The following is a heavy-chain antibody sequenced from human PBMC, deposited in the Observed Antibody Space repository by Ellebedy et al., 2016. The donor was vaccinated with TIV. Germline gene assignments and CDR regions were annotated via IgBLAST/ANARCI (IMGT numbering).Heavy chain of an antibody. J-gene: IGHJ3*02. D-gene: IGHD4-17*01. V-gene: IGHV3-7*01. CDR3: ATDGSYGDHLFPQHAFTT. CDR1: GFSFRNYW. CDR2: IRQDGGDK. Sequence: GESLKISCAASGFSFRNYWMTWVRQAPGKGLEWVANIRQDGGDKYYVDSVKGRFTISRDNAKNSLFLQMNSLRVEDTAVYYCATDGSYGDHLFPQHAFTTWGQGTMVSVSS.